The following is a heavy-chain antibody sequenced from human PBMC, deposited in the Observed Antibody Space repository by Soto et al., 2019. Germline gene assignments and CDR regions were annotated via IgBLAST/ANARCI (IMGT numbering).Heavy chain of an antibody. CDR2: IYYSGST. Sequence: SETLSLTCTVSGGSISSYYWSWIRQPPGKGLEWIGYIYYSGSTYYNPSLKSRVTISVDTSKNQFSLKLSSVTAADTAVYYCARDRRALDYYGMDVWGQGTTVTVSS. CDR3: ARDRRALDYYGMDV. J-gene: IGHJ6*02. V-gene: IGHV4-59*12. CDR1: GGSISSYY.